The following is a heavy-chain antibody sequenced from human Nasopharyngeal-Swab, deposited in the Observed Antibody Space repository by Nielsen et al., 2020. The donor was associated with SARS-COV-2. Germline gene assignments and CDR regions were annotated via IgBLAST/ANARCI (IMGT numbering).Heavy chain of an antibody. V-gene: IGHV4-34*01. CDR3: ARAPSKDIVATILNYYYYGMDV. Sequence: SETLSLTCAVYGGSFSGYYLSWIRQPPGKGLEWIGEINHSGSTNYNPSLKSRVTISVDTSKNQFSLKLSSVTAADTAVYYCARAPSKDIVATILNYYYYGMDVWGKGTTVTVSS. CDR2: INHSGST. D-gene: IGHD5-12*01. J-gene: IGHJ6*04. CDR1: GGSFSGYY.